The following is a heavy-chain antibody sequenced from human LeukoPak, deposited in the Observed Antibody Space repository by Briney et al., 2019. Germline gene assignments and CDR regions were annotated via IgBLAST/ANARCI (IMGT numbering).Heavy chain of an antibody. CDR3: AKNYYYDSSGYYFDP. CDR2: ISYDGSNK. J-gene: IGHJ5*02. D-gene: IGHD3-22*01. Sequence: GGSLRLSCAASGFTFSSYGMHWVRQAPGKGLEWVAVISYDGSNKYYADSVKGRFTISRDNSKNTLYLQMNSLRAEDTAVYYCAKNYYYDSSGYYFDPWGQGTLVTVSS. CDR1: GFTFSSYG. V-gene: IGHV3-30*18.